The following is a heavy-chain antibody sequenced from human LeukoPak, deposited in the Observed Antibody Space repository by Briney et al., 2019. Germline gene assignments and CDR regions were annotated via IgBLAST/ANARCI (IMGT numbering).Heavy chain of an antibody. CDR1: GGTFSSYA. V-gene: IGHV1-69*01. D-gene: IGHD3-22*01. CDR3: ARDFYFYDSSGYFDY. CDR2: IIPFLGTV. Sequence: ASVKVSCKASGGTFSSYAISWVRQAPGHGLEWMGGIIPFLGTVNYAQKFQGRVTITADEPTTTAYMELSSLRSEDTAVYYCARDFYFYDSSGYFDYWGQGTLVTVSS. J-gene: IGHJ4*02.